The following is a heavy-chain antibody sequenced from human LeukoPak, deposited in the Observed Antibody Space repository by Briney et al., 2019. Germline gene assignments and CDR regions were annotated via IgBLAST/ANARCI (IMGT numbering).Heavy chain of an antibody. Sequence: PGGSLRLSCAASGFTFSRYWMHWVRQAPGKGLMWVSRISPDGSTTLYADSVKGRFTISRDNAKNTLYLQMNSLGAEDTAVYYCVRDGGYYGPDSWGQGALVSVSS. CDR1: GFTFSRYW. D-gene: IGHD3-10*01. CDR2: ISPDGSTT. J-gene: IGHJ4*02. V-gene: IGHV3-74*03. CDR3: VRDGGYYGPDS.